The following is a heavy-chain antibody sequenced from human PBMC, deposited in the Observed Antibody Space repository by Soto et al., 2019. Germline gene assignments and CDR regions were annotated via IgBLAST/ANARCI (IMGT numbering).Heavy chain of an antibody. V-gene: IGHV3-73*01. J-gene: IGHJ6*02. Sequence: GGSLRLSCAASGFTFSGSAMHWVRQASGKGLEWVGRIRSKANSYATAYAASVKGRFTISRDDSKNTAYLQMNSLKTEDTAVYYYTRDGEMATIVDYYYGMDVWGQGTTVTVSS. CDR3: TRDGEMATIVDYYYGMDV. CDR1: GFTFSGSA. CDR2: IRSKANSYAT. D-gene: IGHD5-12*01.